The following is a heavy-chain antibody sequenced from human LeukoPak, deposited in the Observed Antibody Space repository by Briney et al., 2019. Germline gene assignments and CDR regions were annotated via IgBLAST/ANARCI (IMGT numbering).Heavy chain of an antibody. V-gene: IGHV3-23*05. CDR3: AELGITMIGGV. D-gene: IGHD3-10*02. CDR2: IETGGAST. Sequence: GGSLRLSCAASGFTFSSYGMSWVRQAPGKGLEWVSAIETGGASTYYADSVKGRFSISRDNAKNSLYLQMNSLRAEDTAVYYCAELGITMIGGVWGKGTTVTISS. CDR1: GFTFSSYG. J-gene: IGHJ6*04.